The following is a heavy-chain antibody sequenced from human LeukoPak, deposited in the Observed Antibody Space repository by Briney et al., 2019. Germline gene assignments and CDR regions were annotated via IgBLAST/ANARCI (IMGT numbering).Heavy chain of an antibody. J-gene: IGHJ6*02. CDR2: INHSGST. D-gene: IGHD5-12*01. CDR3: ARGGYSGYDPAGHYYYGMDV. V-gene: IGHV4-34*01. CDR1: GGSFSGYY. Sequence: PSETLSLTCAVYGGSFSGYYWSWIRQPPGKGLEWIGEINHSGSTNYNPSLKSRVTISVDTSKNQFSLKLSFVTAADTAVYYCARGGYSGYDPAGHYYYGMDVWGQGTTVTVSS.